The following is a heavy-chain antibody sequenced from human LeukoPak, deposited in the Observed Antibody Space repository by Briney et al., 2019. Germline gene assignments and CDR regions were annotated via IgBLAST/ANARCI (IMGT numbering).Heavy chain of an antibody. J-gene: IGHJ5*02. Sequence: SETLSLTCTVSGGSISSGSYYWSWIRQPAGKGLEWIGRIYTSGSTNYNPSLKSRATISVDTSKNQFSLKLSSVSAADTAIYYCARGQGATVAQVGKNWFEPWGEGTWVIVSS. CDR2: IYTSGST. V-gene: IGHV4-61*02. CDR3: ARGQGATVAQVGKNWFEP. D-gene: IGHD1-26*01. CDR1: GGSISSGSYY.